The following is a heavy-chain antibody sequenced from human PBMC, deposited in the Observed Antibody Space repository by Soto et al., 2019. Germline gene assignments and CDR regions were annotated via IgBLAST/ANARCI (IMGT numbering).Heavy chain of an antibody. V-gene: IGHV3-74*01. Sequence: GGSLRLSCAASGSTFSNYWMHWVRQAPGKGPMWVSRIKSDGSGTYYADSVKGRLTISRDNAKNTLYLQMNSLRAEDTAVYYCARDFFGAARPWVAFDSRGRRTTATVSS. J-gene: IGHJ3*02. D-gene: IGHD3-3*01. CDR1: GSTFSNYW. CDR2: IKSDGSGT. CDR3: ARDFFGAARPWVAFDS.